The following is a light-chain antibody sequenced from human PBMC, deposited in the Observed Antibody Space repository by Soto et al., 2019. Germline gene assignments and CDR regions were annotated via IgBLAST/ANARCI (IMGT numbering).Light chain of an antibody. CDR1: QSVSSK. J-gene: IGKJ1*01. V-gene: IGKV3-15*01. CDR2: GAS. Sequence: EIVMTQSPAPLSVSPGEGATLSCRASQSVSSKLARYQQKPGQAPRLLIYGASTRATGIPARFSGSGSGTEFTLXISSLQSXXXXXXXXXXXNXWLWTFGQGTKVEIK. CDR3: XXXNXWLWT.